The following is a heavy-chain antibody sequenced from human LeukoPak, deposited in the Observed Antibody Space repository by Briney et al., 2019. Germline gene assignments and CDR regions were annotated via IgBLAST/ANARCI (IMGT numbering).Heavy chain of an antibody. CDR2: LSSHEIST. Sequence: RGSLRLSCAASGFTFRSHWMHWVRQAPGKGLVWVSRLSSHEISTSYADSVKGRFTISRDNSKNTVYLQMNSLRADVTPVYHCARKSLGIAAAGTFFGSWGQGTLVTVSS. J-gene: IGHJ5*02. CDR1: GFTFRSHW. D-gene: IGHD6-13*01. CDR3: ARKSLGIAAAGTFFGS. V-gene: IGHV3-74*01.